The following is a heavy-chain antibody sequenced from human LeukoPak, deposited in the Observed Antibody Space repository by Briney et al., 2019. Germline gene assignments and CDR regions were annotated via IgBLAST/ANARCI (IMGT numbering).Heavy chain of an antibody. CDR2: IYSDGVT. J-gene: IGHJ5*02. Sequence: GGSLRLSCAAYGFIVNSYAMSWVRQAQGKGLAWVSLIYSDGVTQYADPVKGRFTISRDNSKNTLYLQMNSLRDEDTAVYFCARDRAEGKTWVEFDPWGQGTLVTVSS. CDR1: GFIVNSYA. V-gene: IGHV3-66*02. CDR3: ARDRAEGKTWVEFDP.